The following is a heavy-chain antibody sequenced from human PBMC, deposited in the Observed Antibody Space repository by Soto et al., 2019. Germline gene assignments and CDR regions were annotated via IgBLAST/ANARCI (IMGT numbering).Heavy chain of an antibody. D-gene: IGHD6-19*01. V-gene: IGHV1-18*04. Sequence: ASVKVSCKASGYTFTSYGISWVRQAPGQGLEWMGWISAYNGNTNYAQKLQGRVTMTTDTSTSTAYMELRSLRSDDTAVYYCTRDVSSGWSIYDWFDPWGQGTLVTVSS. J-gene: IGHJ5*02. CDR2: ISAYNGNT. CDR3: TRDVSSGWSIYDWFDP. CDR1: GYTFTSYG.